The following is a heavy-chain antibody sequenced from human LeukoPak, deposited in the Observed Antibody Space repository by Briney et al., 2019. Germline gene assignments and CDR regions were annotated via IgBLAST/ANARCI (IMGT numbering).Heavy chain of an antibody. CDR2: INHSGST. Sequence: GSLRLSCAASGFTFSDFSMNWVRQPPGKGLEWIGEINHSGSTNYNPSLKSRVTISVDTSKNQFSLKLSSVTAADTAVYYCARGYSNYVSYYYYGMDVWGQGTTVTVSS. CDR1: GFTFSDFS. V-gene: IGHV4-34*01. CDR3: ARGYSNYVSYYYYGMDV. J-gene: IGHJ6*02. D-gene: IGHD4-11*01.